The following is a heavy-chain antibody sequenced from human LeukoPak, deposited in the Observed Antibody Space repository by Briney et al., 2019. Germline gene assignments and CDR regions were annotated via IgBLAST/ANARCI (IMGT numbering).Heavy chain of an antibody. J-gene: IGHJ3*02. CDR1: GFTFSNAW. CDR2: IKSKTDGGTT. Sequence: GGSLRLSCAAFGFTFSNAWMSWVRQAPGKGLEWVGRIKSKTDGGTTDYAAPVKGRFTISRDDSKTTLYLQMNSLKTEDTAVYYCTTDPAYCGGDCYSDAGAEAFDIWGQGTMVTVSS. CDR3: TTDPAYCGGDCYSDAGAEAFDI. V-gene: IGHV3-15*01. D-gene: IGHD2-21*01.